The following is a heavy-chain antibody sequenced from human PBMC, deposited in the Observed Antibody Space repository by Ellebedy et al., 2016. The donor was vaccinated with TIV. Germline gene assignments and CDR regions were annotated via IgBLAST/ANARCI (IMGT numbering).Heavy chain of an antibody. V-gene: IGHV4-34*01. D-gene: IGHD5-18*01. CDR3: ARSVGYSYGWRDDY. J-gene: IGHJ4*02. CDR2: INHSGST. CDR1: GGSSSGYY. Sequence: MPLETLSLTCAVYGGSSSGYYWSWIRQPPGKGLEWIGEINHSGSTNYNPSLKSRVTISVDTSKNQFSLKLSPVTAADTAVYYCARSVGYSYGWRDDYWGQGTLVTVSS.